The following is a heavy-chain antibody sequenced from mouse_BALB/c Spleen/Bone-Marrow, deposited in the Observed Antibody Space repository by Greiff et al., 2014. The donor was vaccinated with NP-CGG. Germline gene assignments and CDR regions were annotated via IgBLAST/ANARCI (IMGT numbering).Heavy chain of an antibody. CDR3: ARRLNWDWFAY. V-gene: IGHV1-7*01. J-gene: IGHJ3*01. CDR2: INPSTGYT. Sequence: QVQLQQSGAELAKPGASVKMSCKASGYTFTSYWMHWVKQRPGQGLEWIGYINPSTGYTDYNQKFKDKATLTADKSSSTAYMQLSSLTSEDSAVYYWARRLNWDWFAYWGQGTLVTVSA. CDR1: GYTFTSYW. D-gene: IGHD4-1*01.